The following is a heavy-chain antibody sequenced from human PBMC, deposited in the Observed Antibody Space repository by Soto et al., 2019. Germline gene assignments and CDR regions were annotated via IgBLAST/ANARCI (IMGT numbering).Heavy chain of an antibody. D-gene: IGHD2-8*02. J-gene: IGHJ4*02. V-gene: IGHV5-51*01. CDR2: IFPGDSDT. CDR1: GYRYTNYW. Sequence: GESLKISCKGSGYRYTNYWIGWVRQMPGKGLEWMGIIFPGDSDTRYSPSFQGQVTNSADKSINTAYLQWSSLKASDTAMYFCARRTRFSGLTGGEFDYWGQGTLVTVSS. CDR3: ARRTRFSGLTGGEFDY.